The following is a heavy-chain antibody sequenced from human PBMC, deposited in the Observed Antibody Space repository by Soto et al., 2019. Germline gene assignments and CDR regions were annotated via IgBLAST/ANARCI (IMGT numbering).Heavy chain of an antibody. CDR2: IWYDGSNK. D-gene: IGHD2-2*01. Sequence: GGSLRLSCAASGFTFSSYAMHWVRQAPGKGLEWVAVIWYDGSNKYYADSVKGRFTISRDNSKNTLYLQMNSLRAEDTAVYYCARDLQYCSSTSCSDYWGQGTLVTVSS. V-gene: IGHV3-33*08. CDR3: ARDLQYCSSTSCSDY. CDR1: GFTFSSYA. J-gene: IGHJ4*02.